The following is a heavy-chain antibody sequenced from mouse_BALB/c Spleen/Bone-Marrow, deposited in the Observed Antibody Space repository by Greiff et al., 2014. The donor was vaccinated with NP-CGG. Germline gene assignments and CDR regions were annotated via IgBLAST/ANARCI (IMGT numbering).Heavy chain of an antibody. CDR1: GYSITSGYS. V-gene: IGHV3-1*02. D-gene: IGHD2-10*01. J-gene: IGHJ4*01. CDR2: IHYSGST. CDR3: ARSAYYGSMDY. Sequence: VQLQQSGPDLVKPSQSLSLTCTVTGYSITSGYSWHWIRQFSGKKLEWMGYIHYSGSTNYNPSLKSRISITRDTSKNQFFLQLNSVTTEDTATYYCARSAYYGSMDYWGQGTSVTVSS.